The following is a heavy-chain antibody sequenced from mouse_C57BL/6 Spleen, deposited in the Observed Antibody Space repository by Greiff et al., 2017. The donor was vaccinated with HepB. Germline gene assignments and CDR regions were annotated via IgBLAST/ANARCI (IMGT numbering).Heavy chain of an antibody. CDR1: GYAFSSSW. CDR3: ARSYYSNHSWFAY. Sequence: QVQLQQSGPELVKPGASVKISCKASGYAFSSSWMNWVKQRPGKGLEWIGRIYPGDGDTNYNGKFKGKATLTADKSSSTAYMQLSSLTSEDSAVYFCARSYYSNHSWFAYWGQGTLVTVSA. CDR2: IYPGDGDT. V-gene: IGHV1-82*01. J-gene: IGHJ3*01. D-gene: IGHD2-5*01.